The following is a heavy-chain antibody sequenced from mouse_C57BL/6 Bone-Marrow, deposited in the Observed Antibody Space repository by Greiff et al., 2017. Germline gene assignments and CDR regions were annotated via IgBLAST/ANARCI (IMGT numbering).Heavy chain of an antibody. CDR1: GFSLTSSA. D-gene: IGHD1-1*01. CDR2: IWTGGGT. J-gene: IGHJ2*01. Sequence: QVQLLQSGPGLVAPSQSLSITCTVSGFSLTSSAISWVRQPPGKGLEWLGVIWTGGGTNYNSALKSRLSISKDNTKSQVFLKMNSLQTDDTARYYCARSGADYYGSSYCDYWGQGTTLTVSS. CDR3: ARSGADYYGSSYCDY. V-gene: IGHV2-9-1*01.